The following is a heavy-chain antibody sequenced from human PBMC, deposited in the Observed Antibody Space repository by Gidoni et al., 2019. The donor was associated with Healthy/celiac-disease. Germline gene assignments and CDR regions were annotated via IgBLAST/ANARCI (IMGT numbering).Heavy chain of an antibody. V-gene: IGHV3-20*01. CDR3: ARERSFYDSSGYYVYYFDY. Sequence: EVQLVESGGGVVRPGGSLRLSCAASGFTFDAYGMSWVRQAPGKGLEWVSGSNWNGGSTGYADSVKGRFTISRDNAKNSLYLQMNSLRAEDTALYHCARERSFYDSSGYYVYYFDYWGQGTLVTVSS. J-gene: IGHJ4*02. CDR1: GFTFDAYG. D-gene: IGHD3-22*01. CDR2: SNWNGGST.